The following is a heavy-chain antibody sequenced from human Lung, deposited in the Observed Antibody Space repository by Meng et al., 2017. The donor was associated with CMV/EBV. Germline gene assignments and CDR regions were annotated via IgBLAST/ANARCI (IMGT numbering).Heavy chain of an antibody. Sequence: GEXXKISCAASGFTFSSYAMSWVRQAPGKGLEWVSAISGSGGSTYYADSVKGRFTISRDNSKNTLYLQMNSLRAEDTAVYYCAKSEDYYGSGSPWDAFDIXDQGXMVTVSS. CDR2: ISGSGGST. J-gene: IGHJ3*02. V-gene: IGHV3-23*01. CDR3: AKSEDYYGSGSPWDAFDI. CDR1: GFTFSSYA. D-gene: IGHD3-10*01.